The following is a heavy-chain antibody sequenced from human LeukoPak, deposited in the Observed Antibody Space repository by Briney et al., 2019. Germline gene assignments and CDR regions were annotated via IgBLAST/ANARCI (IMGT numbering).Heavy chain of an antibody. CDR2: INTNTGNP. V-gene: IGHV7-4-1*02. CDR3: ARARDSTSIMITFGGVPSPLDY. Sequence: ASVKVSCKASGYTFTSYAMNWVRQAPGQGLEWMGWINTNTGNPTYAQGFTGRFVFSLDTSVSTAYLQISSLKAEDTAVYYCARARDSTSIMITFGGVPSPLDYWGQGTLVTVSS. CDR1: GYTFTSYA. D-gene: IGHD3-16*01. J-gene: IGHJ4*02.